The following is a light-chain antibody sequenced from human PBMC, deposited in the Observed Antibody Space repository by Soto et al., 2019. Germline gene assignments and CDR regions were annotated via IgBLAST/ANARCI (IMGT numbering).Light chain of an antibody. J-gene: IGKJ4*01. Sequence: DIHITQSPSSLSSSVGDRVTITCRASQSISSYLNWYQQKPGKAPKVLIYAASSLQSGVPSRFSGIGSGTDFTLSISSLQPEDFATYYCQQSYSGPLTFGGGTKVDIK. V-gene: IGKV1-39*01. CDR2: AAS. CDR3: QQSYSGPLT. CDR1: QSISSY.